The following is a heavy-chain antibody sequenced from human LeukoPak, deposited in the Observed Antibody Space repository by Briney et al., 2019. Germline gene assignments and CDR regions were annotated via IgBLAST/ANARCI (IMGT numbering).Heavy chain of an antibody. CDR1: GFTFSSYS. V-gene: IGHV3-48*01. J-gene: IGHJ4*02. CDR2: ISSSSSTI. Sequence: GGSLRLSCAASGFTFSSYSMNWVRQAPGKGLEWVSYISSSSSTIYYADSVKGRFTISRDNAKNSLYLQMNSLRAEDTAVYYCAKGPVGMGHLFDYWGQGTLVTVSS. CDR3: AKGPVGMGHLFDY. D-gene: IGHD3-10*01.